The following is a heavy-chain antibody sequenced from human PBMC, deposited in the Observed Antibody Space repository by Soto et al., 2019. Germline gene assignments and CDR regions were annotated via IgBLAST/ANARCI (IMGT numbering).Heavy chain of an antibody. J-gene: IGHJ4*02. CDR2: INAANGDT. Sequence: GASVKVSCKASGYTFASYAMRWVRQAPGQRLEWMGWINAANGDTGYSQKFQGRVTLTRDTSARIAYMELSSLRSEDTAVYYCARKDYYGSGIYYFDSWGQGTLVTVSS. CDR1: GYTFASYA. D-gene: IGHD3-10*01. CDR3: ARKDYYGSGIYYFDS. V-gene: IGHV1-3*01.